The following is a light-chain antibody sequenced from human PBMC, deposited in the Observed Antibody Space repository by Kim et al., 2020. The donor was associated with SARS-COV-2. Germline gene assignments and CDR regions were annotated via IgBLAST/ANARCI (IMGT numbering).Light chain of an antibody. CDR3: QQSYSIPHT. V-gene: IGKV1-39*01. Sequence: SASVGDRVTITCRANQRISSYLNWYQQKPGKAPKLLIYSASNLQSGVPSRFSGGGSGTDFTLTIRSLQPEDFAIYFCQQSYSIPHTFGGGTKLEI. J-gene: IGKJ4*01. CDR2: SAS. CDR1: QRISSY.